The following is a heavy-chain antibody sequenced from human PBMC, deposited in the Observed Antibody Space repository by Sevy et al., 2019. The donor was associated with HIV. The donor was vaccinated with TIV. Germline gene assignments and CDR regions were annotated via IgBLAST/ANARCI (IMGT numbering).Heavy chain of an antibody. J-gene: IGHJ5*02. Sequence: SETLSLTCSVSGGSGGSISDYYWSWIRQPPGKGLEWIGYINYSRSTKFNPSLKSRVTISVDTSKNQFSLKLTPVTAADTAVYYCARGGTSLFAPWGQGTLVTVSS. CDR3: ARGGTSLFAP. CDR1: GGSGGSISDYY. D-gene: IGHD2-15*01. CDR2: INYSRST. V-gene: IGHV4-59*01.